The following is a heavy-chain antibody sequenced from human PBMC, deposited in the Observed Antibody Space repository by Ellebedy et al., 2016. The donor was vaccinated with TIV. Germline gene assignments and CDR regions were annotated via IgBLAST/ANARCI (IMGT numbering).Heavy chain of an antibody. Sequence: GGSLRLSCAASGFTFSSYGMHWVRQAPGKGLEWVAVIWYDGSNKYYADSVKGRFTISRDNSKNTLYLQMNSLRAEDTAVYYCARRGWQLALDYWGQGTLVTVSS. V-gene: IGHV3-33*01. CDR3: ARRGWQLALDY. J-gene: IGHJ4*02. D-gene: IGHD6-6*01. CDR1: GFTFSSYG. CDR2: IWYDGSNK.